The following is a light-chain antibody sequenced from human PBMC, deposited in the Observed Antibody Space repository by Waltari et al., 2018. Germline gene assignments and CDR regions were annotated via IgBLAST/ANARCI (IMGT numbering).Light chain of an antibody. J-gene: IGKJ1*01. CDR2: GTS. V-gene: IGKV1-17*01. Sequence: DIQMTQSPSSLSASVGDRFTITCRTSQAIRNDLGWYQQKPGKAPKRLIYGTSSVQRGGHTRFSGSGSGTEFTLTISSLQPEDFATYYCLQYNSYPWTFGQGTKVEIK. CDR1: QAIRND. CDR3: LQYNSYPWT.